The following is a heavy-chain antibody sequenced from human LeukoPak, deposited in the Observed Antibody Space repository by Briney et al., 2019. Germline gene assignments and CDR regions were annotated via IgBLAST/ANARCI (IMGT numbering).Heavy chain of an antibody. D-gene: IGHD3-3*01. Sequence: PGGSLRLSCAASGFTFSDYYMSWIRQAPGKGLEWVSYISSSGSTIYYADSVKGRFTISRDNAKNSLYLQMNSLRAEDTAAYYCARVRSDDLSVYYYYMDVWGKGTTVTVSS. J-gene: IGHJ6*03. CDR3: ARVRSDDLSVYYYYMDV. V-gene: IGHV3-11*04. CDR2: ISSSGSTI. CDR1: GFTFSDYY.